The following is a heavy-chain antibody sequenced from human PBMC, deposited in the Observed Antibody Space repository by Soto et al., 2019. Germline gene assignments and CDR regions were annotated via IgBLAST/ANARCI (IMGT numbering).Heavy chain of an antibody. V-gene: IGHV3-30*18. CDR3: AKCIAATYNYYYYGMDV. Sequence: GGSLRLSCAASGFTFSSYGMHWVRQAPGKGLEWVAVISYDGSNKYYADSVKGRFTISRDNSKNTLYLQMNSLRAEDTAVYYCAKCIAATYNYYYYGMDVWGQGTTVTVSS. CDR1: GFTFSSYG. J-gene: IGHJ6*02. CDR2: ISYDGSNK. D-gene: IGHD6-25*01.